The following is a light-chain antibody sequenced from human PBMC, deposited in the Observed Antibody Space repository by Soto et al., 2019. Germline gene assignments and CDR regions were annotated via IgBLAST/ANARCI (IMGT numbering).Light chain of an antibody. CDR2: GVS. CDR1: RSLVYSDGKTY. CDR3: MQTVQFPWT. Sequence: DILMTQTPVSLSVTPGQPASISCKSSRSLVYSDGKTYFYWYLQKPGQPPQLLIYGVSNRFSGVTDRFRGSGSGTDFTLTISRVEAEDVGVYYCMQTVQFPWTFGQGTKVEVK. V-gene: IGKV2D-29*01. J-gene: IGKJ1*01.